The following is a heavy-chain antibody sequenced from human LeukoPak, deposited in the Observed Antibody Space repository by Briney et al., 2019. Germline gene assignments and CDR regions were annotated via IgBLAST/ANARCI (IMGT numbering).Heavy chain of an antibody. Sequence: GGSLRLSCAASGFSFSAYGMHWVRQAPGKGLEWVAVISYDGSNKYYADSVKGRFTISRDNSKNTLYLQMNSLRAEDTAVYYCAKTARLRAAGTWREIDYWGQGTLVTVSS. V-gene: IGHV3-30*18. CDR3: AKTARLRAAGTWREIDY. J-gene: IGHJ4*02. D-gene: IGHD6-13*01. CDR2: ISYDGSNK. CDR1: GFSFSAYG.